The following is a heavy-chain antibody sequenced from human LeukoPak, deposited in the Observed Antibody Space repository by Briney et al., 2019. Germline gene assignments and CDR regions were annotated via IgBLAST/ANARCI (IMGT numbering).Heavy chain of an antibody. D-gene: IGHD3-10*01. Sequence: GGSLRLSCAASGFTFSNYDIHWVRQAPGKGLEWVAFIRYDGFNKYYADSVKGRFTISRDNSKNTLYLQMNSLRAEDKAVYYCAKDWGYGSGSYQFDYWGQGTLVTVSS. CDR2: IRYDGFNK. J-gene: IGHJ4*02. V-gene: IGHV3-30*02. CDR1: GFTFSNYD. CDR3: AKDWGYGSGSYQFDY.